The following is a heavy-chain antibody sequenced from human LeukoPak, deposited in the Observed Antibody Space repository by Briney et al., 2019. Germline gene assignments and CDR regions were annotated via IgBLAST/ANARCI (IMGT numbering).Heavy chain of an antibody. D-gene: IGHD5-18*01. CDR1: GFTFGDYA. J-gene: IGHJ4*02. Sequence: PSGGSLRLSCTASGFTFGDYAMSWVRQAPGKGLEWVGFIRSKAYGGTTEYAASVEGRFTISRDDSKSIAYLQMNSLKTEDTAVYYCTRGYSYGYYFDYWGQGTLVTVSS. CDR2: IRSKAYGGTT. CDR3: TRGYSYGYYFDY. V-gene: IGHV3-49*04.